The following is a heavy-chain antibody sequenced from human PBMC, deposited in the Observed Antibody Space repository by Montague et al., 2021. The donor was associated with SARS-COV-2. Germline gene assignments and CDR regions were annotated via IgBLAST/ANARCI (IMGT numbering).Heavy chain of an antibody. CDR3: ARGQVTVFGVLIMLPAAGPFDI. CDR2: TTLRASA. Sequence: SETLSLTCSVYGGSFSDYYWTWIRQPPGKGLEWIGETTLRASANCNPSLKSRVSISVDTSKNQLSLKLTSVTAADTGVYCCARGQVTVFGVLIMLPAAGPFDIWGQGIMVTVSS. J-gene: IGHJ3*02. V-gene: IGHV4-34*01. CDR1: GGSFSDYY. D-gene: IGHD3-3*01.